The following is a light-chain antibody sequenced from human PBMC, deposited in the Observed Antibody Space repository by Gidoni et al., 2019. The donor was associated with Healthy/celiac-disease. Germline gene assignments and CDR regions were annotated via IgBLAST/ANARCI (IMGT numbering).Light chain of an antibody. CDR2: AES. Sequence: DIQMTQSPSSLSASVGDRVTITCRASQSIINYLNWYQQKPGKAPKLLIYAESSLQSGVPSRFNGSGSWTDFTLTISSLQPEGFATYYCQQSYSTPRTFGQGTKVEIK. CDR1: QSIINY. V-gene: IGKV1-39*01. J-gene: IGKJ1*01. CDR3: QQSYSTPRT.